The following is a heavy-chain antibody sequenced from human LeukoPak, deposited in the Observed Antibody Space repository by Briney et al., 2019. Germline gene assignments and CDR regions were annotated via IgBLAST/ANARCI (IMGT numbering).Heavy chain of an antibody. CDR3: AKGGVLWFGERYFDY. D-gene: IGHD3-10*01. CDR2: ISGSGGNT. Sequence: GSLRLSCAASGFTFSIHGMTWIRQAPGKGLEWVSTISGSGGNTYYADSVKGRFTVSRDNPKNTLYLQMNSLRAEDTAVYYCAKGGVLWFGERYFDYWGQGTLVTVSS. J-gene: IGHJ4*02. CDR1: GFTFSIHG. V-gene: IGHV3-23*01.